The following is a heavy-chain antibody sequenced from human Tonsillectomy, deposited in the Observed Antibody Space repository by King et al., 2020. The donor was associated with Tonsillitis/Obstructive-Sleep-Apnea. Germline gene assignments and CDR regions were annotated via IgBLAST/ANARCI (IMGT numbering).Heavy chain of an antibody. V-gene: IGHV3-11*05. CDR1: GFTFRDYF. J-gene: IGHJ3*02. Sequence: QLVQSGGGLVNPGGSLRLSCGASGFTFRDYFMSWIRQAPGKGLEWISYISSTGSFTNYADSVKGRFTISRDNAKNSVYLQMNSLRDEDTAVYYCARDRDYDILTDAFDIWGQGTMVTVSS. CDR2: ISSTGSFT. D-gene: IGHD3-9*01. CDR3: ARDRDYDILTDAFDI.